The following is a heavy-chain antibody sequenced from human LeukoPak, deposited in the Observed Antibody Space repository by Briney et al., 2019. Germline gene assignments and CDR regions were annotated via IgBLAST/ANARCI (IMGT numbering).Heavy chain of an antibody. V-gene: IGHV3-23*01. CDR3: ATGMVRGVRIDFDY. CDR2: ISGSGGST. CDR1: GFTFSSYA. J-gene: IGHJ4*02. D-gene: IGHD3-10*01. Sequence: PGGSLRLSCAASGFTFSSYALSWVRQAPGKGLEWVSAISGSGGSTYYADSVKGRFTISRDNSKNTLYLQMNSLRAEDTAVYYCATGMVRGVRIDFDYWGQGTLVTVSS.